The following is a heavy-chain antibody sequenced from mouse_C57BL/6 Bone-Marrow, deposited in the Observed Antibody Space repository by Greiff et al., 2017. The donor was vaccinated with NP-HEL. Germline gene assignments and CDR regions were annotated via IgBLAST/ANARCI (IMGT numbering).Heavy chain of an antibody. CDR3: ARMGTTVVAPGY. Sequence: EVQLQQSGPELVKPGASVKISCKASGYTFTDYYMNWVKQSHGKSLEWIGDINPNNGGTSYNQKFKGKATLTVDKSSSTAYMELRSLTSEDSAVYYCARMGTTVVAPGYWGQGTTLTVSS. CDR2: INPNNGGT. V-gene: IGHV1-26*01. CDR1: GYTFTDYY. D-gene: IGHD1-1*01. J-gene: IGHJ2*01.